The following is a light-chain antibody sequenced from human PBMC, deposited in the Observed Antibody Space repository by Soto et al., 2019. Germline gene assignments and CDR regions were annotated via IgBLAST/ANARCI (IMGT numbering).Light chain of an antibody. CDR2: GAS. Sequence: EIVMTQSPATLSVSPGERATLSCRASQSVSSNLAWYQQKPGQVPSLLIYGASTRATGVPDRFSGSGSGTEFTLTISSLQSEDFAVYYCQQYNNWPPLTFGGGTKVEIK. V-gene: IGKV3-15*01. CDR1: QSVSSN. J-gene: IGKJ4*01. CDR3: QQYNNWPPLT.